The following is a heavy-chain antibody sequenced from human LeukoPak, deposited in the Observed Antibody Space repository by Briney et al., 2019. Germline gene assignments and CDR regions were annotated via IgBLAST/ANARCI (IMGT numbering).Heavy chain of an antibody. CDR1: GFTVSSNY. J-gene: IGHJ3*02. CDR2: IYSGGST. D-gene: IGHD6-13*01. Sequence: GGSLRLSCAASGFTVSSNYMSWVRQAPGKGLEWVSVIYSGGSTYYADSVKGRFTTSRDNSKNTLYLQMNSLRAEDTAVYYCASHSSIAADAFDIWGQGTMVTVSS. V-gene: IGHV3-53*01. CDR3: ASHSSIAADAFDI.